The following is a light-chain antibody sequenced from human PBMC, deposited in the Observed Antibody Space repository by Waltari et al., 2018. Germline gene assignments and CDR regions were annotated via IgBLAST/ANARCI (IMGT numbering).Light chain of an antibody. V-gene: IGKV3-11*01. CDR1: QSVSKY. CDR3: HQRNDWPLT. Sequence: IVLTQSPATLSLSPGERATLSCRASQSVSKYLAWFQQKSGQPPRLLMYDTDNRAAGVPARFSGSVSGTDFTLTISSLEPEDFAVYYCHQRNDWPLTFGGGTKIEVK. J-gene: IGKJ4*01. CDR2: DTD.